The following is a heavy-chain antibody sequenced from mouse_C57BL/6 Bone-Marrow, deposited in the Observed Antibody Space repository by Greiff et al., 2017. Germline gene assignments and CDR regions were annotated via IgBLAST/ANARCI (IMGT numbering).Heavy chain of an antibody. V-gene: IGHV1-55*01. J-gene: IGHJ4*01. CDR3: AGLGAQSDYAMDY. Sequence: QVQLQQPGAELVKPGASVKMSCKASGYTFTSYWITWVKQRPGQGLEWIGDIYPGSGSTNYNEKFKSKATLTVDTSSSTAYMQLSSLTSEDSAVYYGAGLGAQSDYAMDYWGQGTSVTVSS. CDR2: IYPGSGST. D-gene: IGHD3-2*02. CDR1: GYTFTSYW.